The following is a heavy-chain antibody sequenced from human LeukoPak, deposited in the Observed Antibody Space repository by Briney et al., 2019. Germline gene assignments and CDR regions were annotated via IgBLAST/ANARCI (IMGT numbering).Heavy chain of an antibody. CDR2: IYYSGST. V-gene: IGHV4-59*01. D-gene: IGHD3-10*01. Sequence: SETLSLTCNVSGGSISSYYWSWIRQPPGKGLEWIGYIYYSGSTNYNPSLKSRVTISVDTSKNQFSLKLSSVTAVDTAVYYCARDYYYGSGRALGYWGQGTLVTVSS. CDR1: GGSISSYY. CDR3: ARDYYYGSGRALGY. J-gene: IGHJ4*02.